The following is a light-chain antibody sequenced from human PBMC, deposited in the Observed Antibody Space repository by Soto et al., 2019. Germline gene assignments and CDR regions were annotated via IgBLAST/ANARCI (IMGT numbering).Light chain of an antibody. J-gene: IGKJ1*01. CDR1: ETITNR. V-gene: IGKV1-5*01. CDR2: DAS. CDR3: QHYGGMWT. Sequence: DIQMTQSPSTLSASVGDRITITCRASETITNRLAWYQQKPGKAPKVLIYDASNLESGVPSRFSGSRSGTEFILTISSLQPGDFATYYCQHYGGMWTFGQGTKVDIK.